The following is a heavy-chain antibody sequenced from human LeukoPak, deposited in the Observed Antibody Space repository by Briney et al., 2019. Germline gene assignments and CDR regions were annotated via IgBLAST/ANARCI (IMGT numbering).Heavy chain of an antibody. D-gene: IGHD1-26*01. CDR3: AKSDGSYSFDLY. J-gene: IGHJ4*02. CDR2: ISSNGGST. V-gene: IGHV3-64*01. Sequence: GGSLRLSCAASGFTFSSYAMHWVRQAPGKGLEYVSAISSNGGSTYYANSVKGRFTISRDNSKNTLYLQMNSLRAEDTAVYYCAKSDGSYSFDLYWGQGTLVTVSS. CDR1: GFTFSSYA.